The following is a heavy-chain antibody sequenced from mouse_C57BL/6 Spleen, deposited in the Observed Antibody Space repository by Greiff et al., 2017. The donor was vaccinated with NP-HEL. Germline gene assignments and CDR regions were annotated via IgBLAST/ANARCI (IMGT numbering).Heavy chain of an antibody. Sequence: VKLMESGAELVRPGASVTLSCKASGYTFTDYEMHWVKQTPVHGLEWIGAIDPETGGTAYNQKFKGKAILTADKSSSTAYMELRSLTSEDSAVYYCTRRDYYGSSPLDYWGQGTTLTVSS. J-gene: IGHJ2*01. V-gene: IGHV1-15*01. D-gene: IGHD1-1*01. CDR1: GYTFTDYE. CDR3: TRRDYYGSSPLDY. CDR2: IDPETGGT.